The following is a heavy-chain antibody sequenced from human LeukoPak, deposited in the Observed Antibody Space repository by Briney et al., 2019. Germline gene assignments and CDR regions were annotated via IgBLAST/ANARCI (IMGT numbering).Heavy chain of an antibody. J-gene: IGHJ4*02. CDR1: GGSISSYY. CDR3: ARVAHYYDSSGYSTVFDY. Sequence: PSETLSLTCTVSGGSISSYYWSWIRQPAGKGLEWIGRLYTSGSTNYNPSLKSRVTMSVDTSKNQFSLKLSSVTAADTAVYYCARVAHYYDSSGYSTVFDYWGQGTLVTVSS. D-gene: IGHD3-22*01. V-gene: IGHV4-4*07. CDR2: LYTSGST.